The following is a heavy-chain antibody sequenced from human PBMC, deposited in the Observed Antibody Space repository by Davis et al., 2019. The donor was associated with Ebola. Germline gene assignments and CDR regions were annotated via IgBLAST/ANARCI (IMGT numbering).Heavy chain of an antibody. CDR1: GITFSSYS. D-gene: IGHD3-16*01. J-gene: IGHJ4*02. V-gene: IGHV3-21*01. Sequence: GESLKISCVVSGITFSSYSINWVRQAPGKGLEWVSSISSDSSHIYYADSLKGRFTISRDNAKNSLYLQMNSLRGEDTAVYYCARGGGDNYYFDSWGQGTLVTVSS. CDR3: ARGGGDNYYFDS. CDR2: ISSDSSHI.